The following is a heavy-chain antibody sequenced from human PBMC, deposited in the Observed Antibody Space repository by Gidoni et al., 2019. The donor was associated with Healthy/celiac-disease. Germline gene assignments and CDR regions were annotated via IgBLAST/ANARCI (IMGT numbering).Heavy chain of an antibody. CDR1: GFTFSSYP. J-gene: IGHJ4*02. Sequence: QVQLVESGGGVVQPGRSLRLSCAASGFTFSSYPMPWVRQAPGKGLEWVAVISDDGSNKYYADSVKGRFTISRDNSKNTLYLQMNSLRAEDTAVYYCARAGAIWFGEFDSIYYFDYWGQGTLVTVSS. CDR3: ARAGAIWFGEFDSIYYFDY. V-gene: IGHV3-30-3*01. CDR2: ISDDGSNK. D-gene: IGHD3-10*01.